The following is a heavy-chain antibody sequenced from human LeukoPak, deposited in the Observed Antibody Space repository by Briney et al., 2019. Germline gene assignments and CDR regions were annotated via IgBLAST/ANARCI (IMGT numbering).Heavy chain of an antibody. CDR2: IYHSGST. CDR3: ARARQVRGVITQPNWFDP. J-gene: IGHJ5*02. Sequence: SETLSLTCAVSGGSISSGGYSWSWIRQPPGKGLEWIGYIYHSGSTYYNPSLKSRVTISVDRSKNQFSLKLSSVTAADTAVYYCARARQVRGVITQPNWFDPWGQGTLVTVSS. V-gene: IGHV4-30-2*01. D-gene: IGHD3-10*01. CDR1: GGSISSGGYS.